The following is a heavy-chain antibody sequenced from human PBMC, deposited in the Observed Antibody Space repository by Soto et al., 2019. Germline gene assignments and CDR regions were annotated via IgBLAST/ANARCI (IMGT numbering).Heavy chain of an antibody. Sequence: PGGALRLSCAASGFTFKSYAMTWGREAPGKGLEWLSISSSSGDATYYVGSVKGRFTISRDNSRNTLNLQMNSLRVEDTAVYYCAKSADFWSWGMDVWRQGTTVTVSS. V-gene: IGHV3-23*01. J-gene: IGHJ6*02. CDR3: AKSADFWSWGMDV. CDR1: GFTFKSYA. D-gene: IGHD3-3*01. CDR2: SSSSGDAT.